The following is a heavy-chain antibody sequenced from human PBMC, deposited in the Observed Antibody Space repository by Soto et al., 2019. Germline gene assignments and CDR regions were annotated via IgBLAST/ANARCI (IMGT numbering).Heavy chain of an antibody. V-gene: IGHV3-23*01. CDR3: AKASRDFGDSRVDC. D-gene: IGHD4-17*01. Sequence: EVQLLESGGGLVQPGGSLRLSCAASGFTFSSYAMSWVRQAPGKGLEWVSTISASGGSTYYEDSVKGRFTISRDNSKNTLYLQMNSLRVEDTAVYYCAKASRDFGDSRVDCWGQGTLVTVSS. CDR1: GFTFSSYA. CDR2: ISASGGST. J-gene: IGHJ4*02.